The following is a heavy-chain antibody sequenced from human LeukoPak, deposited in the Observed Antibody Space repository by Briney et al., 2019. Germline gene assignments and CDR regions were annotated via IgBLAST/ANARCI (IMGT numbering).Heavy chain of an antibody. Sequence: SETLSLTCTVSGGSISSGDYYWSWIRQPPGKGLEWIGYIYYSGSTYYNPSLKSRVTISVDTSKNQFSLKLSSVTAADTAVYYCARASPPRMAYFDYWGQGTLVTVSS. J-gene: IGHJ4*02. V-gene: IGHV4-30-4*08. D-gene: IGHD2-2*01. CDR3: ARASPPRMAYFDY. CDR1: GGSISSGDYY. CDR2: IYYSGST.